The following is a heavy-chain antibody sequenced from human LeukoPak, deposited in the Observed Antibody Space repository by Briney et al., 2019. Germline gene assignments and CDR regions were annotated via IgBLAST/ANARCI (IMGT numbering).Heavy chain of an antibody. Sequence: PGGSLTLSCEASVLSFSIYAMSWLRQSPGKGVEWVSSISGNGGSTYYANSVKGQFTIARDNSKNTLYMEMNSLREENTALYYCVKGGQRYDFWRFDFWGRGTLVTVSS. CDR3: VKGGQRYDFWRFDF. D-gene: IGHD3-3*01. CDR1: VLSFSIYA. CDR2: ISGNGGST. V-gene: IGHV3-23*01. J-gene: IGHJ5*01.